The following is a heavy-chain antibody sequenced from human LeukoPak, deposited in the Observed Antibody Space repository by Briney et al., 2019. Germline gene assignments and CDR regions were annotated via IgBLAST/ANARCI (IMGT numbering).Heavy chain of an antibody. CDR2: ISGSGGGT. D-gene: IGHD3-3*01. V-gene: IGHV3-23*01. CDR1: GISLSNYG. Sequence: GGSLRLSCAVSGISLSNYGMSWVRQAPGKGLEWVAGISGSGGGTNYADSVKGRFTISRDNPKNTLYLQMNRLRAEDTAVYYCARLRGYDFWSGFEYWGQGTLVTVSS. J-gene: IGHJ4*02. CDR3: ARLRGYDFWSGFEY.